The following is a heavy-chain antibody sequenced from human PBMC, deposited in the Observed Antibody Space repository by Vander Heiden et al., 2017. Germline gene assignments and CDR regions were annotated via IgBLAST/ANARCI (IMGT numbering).Heavy chain of an antibody. Sequence: QVHLQESGPGLVKPPQTLSLTRTVSGGSISSGGYYRSWIRQPPGKGLEWIGYIYYSGSTYYNPSLKSRVTISVDTSKNQFSLKLSSVTAADTAVHYCARDHITMVRESARAFDIWGQGTMVTVSS. J-gene: IGHJ3*02. CDR2: IYYSGST. V-gene: IGHV4-31*03. CDR3: ARDHITMVRESARAFDI. D-gene: IGHD3-10*01. CDR1: GGSISSGGYY.